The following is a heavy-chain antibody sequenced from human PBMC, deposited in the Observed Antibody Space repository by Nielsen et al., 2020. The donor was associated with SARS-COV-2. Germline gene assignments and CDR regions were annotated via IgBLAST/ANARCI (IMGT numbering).Heavy chain of an antibody. CDR2: LPYDGSNK. J-gene: IGHJ4*02. V-gene: IGHV3-30*04. D-gene: IGHD3-22*01. CDR3: ARGGHYDSSGYAPPYFDY. Sequence: VRQAPFNGLEFLAVLPYDGSNKYYADSVKGRFTISRDNSKNTLYLQMNSLRAEDTAVYYCARGGHYDSSGYAPPYFDYWGQGTLVTVSS.